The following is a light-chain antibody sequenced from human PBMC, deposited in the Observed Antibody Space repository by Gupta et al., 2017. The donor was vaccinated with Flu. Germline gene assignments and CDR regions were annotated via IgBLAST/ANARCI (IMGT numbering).Light chain of an antibody. CDR3: HAAESSSTPWV. CDR2: NDN. CDR1: EVGKNY. Sequence: QTDRMTGSEDEVGKNYVYWYHTTPAHAPLLVIYNDNTSRSGIPERFSAASSATTVTFTISGVQAEEEADYYCHAAESSSTPWVFGGGTKLTVL. J-gene: IGLJ3*02. V-gene: IGLV3-25*01.